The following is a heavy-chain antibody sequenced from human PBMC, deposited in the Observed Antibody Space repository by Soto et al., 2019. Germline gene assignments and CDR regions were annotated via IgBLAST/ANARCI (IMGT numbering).Heavy chain of an antibody. J-gene: IGHJ4*02. CDR2: IYSGGST. Sequence: EVQLVESGGGLVQPGGSLRLSCAASGFTVSSNYMSWVRQAPGKGLEWVSVIYSGGSTYYADSVKGRFTISRDNSKNTLYLKRNSLRAEDTAVYYCAIDPINCSGGSWYSVDFGYWGQGTLVTVSS. CDR1: GFTVSSNY. V-gene: IGHV3-66*01. CDR3: AIDPINCSGGSWYSVDFGY. D-gene: IGHD2-15*01.